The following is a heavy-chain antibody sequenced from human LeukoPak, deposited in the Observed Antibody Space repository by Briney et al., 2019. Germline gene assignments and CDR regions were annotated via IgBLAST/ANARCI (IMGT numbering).Heavy chain of an antibody. CDR1: GYTFTGYY. V-gene: IGHV1-2*04. Sequence: VSVKVSCKASGYTFTGYYMHWVRQAPGQGLEWMGWINPNSGGTNYAQKFQGWVTMTRDTSISTAYMELSRLRSDDTAVYYCAMGGNITMVRGSYLSNWFDPWGQGTLVTVSS. CDR3: AMGGNITMVRGSYLSNWFDP. J-gene: IGHJ5*02. D-gene: IGHD3-10*01. CDR2: INPNSGGT.